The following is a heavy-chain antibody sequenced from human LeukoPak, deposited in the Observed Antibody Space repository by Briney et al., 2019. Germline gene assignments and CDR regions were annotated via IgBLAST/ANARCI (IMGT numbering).Heavy chain of an antibody. J-gene: IGHJ6*04. CDR3: AELGTTMIGGV. V-gene: IGHV3-48*04. CDR2: ISSSGSTI. Sequence: GGSLRLSCAASGFTFSSYRMNWVRQAPGKGLEWVSYISSSGSTIYYADSVKGRFTISRDNAKNSLYLQMNSLRAEDTAVYYCAELGTTMIGGVWGKGTTVTISS. CDR1: GFTFSSYR. D-gene: IGHD3-10*02.